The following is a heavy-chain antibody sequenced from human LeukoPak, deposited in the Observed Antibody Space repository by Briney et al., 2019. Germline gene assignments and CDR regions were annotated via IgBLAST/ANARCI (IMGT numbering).Heavy chain of an antibody. V-gene: IGHV3-33*06. CDR1: GFTFSSYG. D-gene: IGHD2-15*01. J-gene: IGHJ6*02. CDR2: IWYDGSNK. CDR3: AKRGYCSGGNCQYYYYYGMDV. Sequence: GGSLRLSCAASGFTFSSYGMHWVRQAPGKGLEWVAVIWYDGSNKYYADSVKGRFTISRDNSKDTLYLQMNSLRAEDTALYYCAKRGYCSGGNCQYYYYYGMDVWGQGTTVTVSS.